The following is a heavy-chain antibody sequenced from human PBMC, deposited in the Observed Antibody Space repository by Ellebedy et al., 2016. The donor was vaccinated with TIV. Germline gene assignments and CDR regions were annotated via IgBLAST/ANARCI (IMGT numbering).Heavy chain of an antibody. CDR1: GYTFTSYD. CDR3: ARVEPDYGMDV. V-gene: IGHV1-8*01. D-gene: IGHD1-14*01. Sequence: ASVKVSXXASGYTFTSYDINWVRQATGQGLEWMGWMNPNSGNTGYAQKFQGRVTMTRNTSISTAYMELSSLRSEDTAVYYCARVEPDYGMDVWGQGTTVTVSS. CDR2: MNPNSGNT. J-gene: IGHJ6*02.